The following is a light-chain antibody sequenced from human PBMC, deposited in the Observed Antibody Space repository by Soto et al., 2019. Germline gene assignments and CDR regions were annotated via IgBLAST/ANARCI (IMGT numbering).Light chain of an antibody. CDR2: DAS. J-gene: IGKJ2*01. CDR1: QSVSSY. Sequence: EIVLTQSPATLSLSPGERATLSCRASQSVSSYLAWYQQKPGQAPRLLIYDASNRATGIPARFSGSGSGTDFTLTIISLEPEDFAVSYGQQRSNWPPDKYTFGQGTKLEI. CDR3: QQRSNWPPDKYT. V-gene: IGKV3-11*01.